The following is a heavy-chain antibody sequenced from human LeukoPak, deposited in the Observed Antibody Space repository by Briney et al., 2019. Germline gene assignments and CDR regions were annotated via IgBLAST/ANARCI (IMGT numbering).Heavy chain of an antibody. V-gene: IGHV4-34*01. J-gene: IGHJ2*01. D-gene: IGHD5-24*01. Sequence: SETLSLTCAVCGGSFSAYYWSWIRQPPGKGLEWIGEINHSGSTNYNPSLKSRVTISVDTSKNQFSLKLSSVTAADTAVYYCARYGKGRWLTSTRPFWYFDLWGRGTLVTVSS. CDR2: INHSGST. CDR1: GGSFSAYY. CDR3: ARYGKGRWLTSTRPFWYFDL.